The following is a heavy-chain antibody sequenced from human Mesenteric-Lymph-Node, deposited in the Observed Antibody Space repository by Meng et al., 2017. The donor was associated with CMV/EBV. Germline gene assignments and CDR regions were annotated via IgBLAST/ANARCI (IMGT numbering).Heavy chain of an antibody. J-gene: IGHJ4*02. CDR3: ARDVGLRWPKDY. Sequence: SLKISCAASGFTFDDYAMHWVRQAPGKGLEWVSGISWNSGSIGYADSVKGRFTISRDNAKNSLYLQMNSLRAEDTAVYYCARDVGLRWPKDYWGQGTLVTVSS. D-gene: IGHD4-23*01. CDR2: ISWNSGSI. CDR1: GFTFDDYA. V-gene: IGHV3-9*01.